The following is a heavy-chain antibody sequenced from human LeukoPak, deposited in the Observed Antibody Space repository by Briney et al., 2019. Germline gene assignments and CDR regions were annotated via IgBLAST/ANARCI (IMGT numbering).Heavy chain of an antibody. CDR2: INPNSGGT. Sequence: ASVKVSCKASGYTFTGYYMHWVRQAPGQGLEWMGWINPNSGGTNYAQKFQGRVTMTRDTSISPAYMELSRLRSDDTAVYYCARGLLIQLWLTRFDAFDIWGQGTMVTVSS. D-gene: IGHD5-18*01. CDR3: ARGLLIQLWLTRFDAFDI. J-gene: IGHJ3*02. V-gene: IGHV1-2*02. CDR1: GYTFTGYY.